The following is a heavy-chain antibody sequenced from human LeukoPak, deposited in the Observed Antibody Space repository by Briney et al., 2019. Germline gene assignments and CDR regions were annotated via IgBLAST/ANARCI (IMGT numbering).Heavy chain of an antibody. D-gene: IGHD3-10*01. CDR3: ARHADSGFGQLAFDY. Sequence: SETLSLTCTVSGGSISSYYWSWIRQPPGKGLEWIGYIYYSRSTYYNPSLKSRVTISVDTSKNQFSLKLSSVTAADTAVYYCARHADSGFGQLAFDYWGQGTLVTVSS. J-gene: IGHJ4*02. V-gene: IGHV4-59*08. CDR1: GGSISSYY. CDR2: IYYSRST.